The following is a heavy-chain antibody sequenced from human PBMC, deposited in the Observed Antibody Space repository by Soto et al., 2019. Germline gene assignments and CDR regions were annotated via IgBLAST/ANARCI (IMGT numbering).Heavy chain of an antibody. D-gene: IGHD5-18*01. CDR2: INAGNGNT. V-gene: IGHV1-3*01. J-gene: IGHJ5*02. CDR1: GYSFTSYA. Sequence: ASVKVSCKASGYSFTSYAIHWVRQAPGQRLEWMGWINAGNGNTKIPQKFQGRVTMTRDTSTSTVYMELSSLRSEDTAVYYCARVYPSDTRYGYVGNNWFDPWGQGTLVTVSS. CDR3: ARVYPSDTRYGYVGNNWFDP.